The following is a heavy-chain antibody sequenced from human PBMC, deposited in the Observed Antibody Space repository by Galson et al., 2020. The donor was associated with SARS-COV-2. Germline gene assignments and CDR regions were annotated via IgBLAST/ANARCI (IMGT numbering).Heavy chain of an antibody. CDR2: IHSGGTT. D-gene: IGHD3-22*01. J-gene: IGHJ3*02. CDR1: GFIVSNYY. Sequence: GGSLRLSCAASGFIVSNYYMSWVRQAPGKGLQWISVIHSGGTTYYAGSVKGRFTISRDSSKNTVYLQMNNLRAEDTAVYYCARPVYYYDSRRDVFDIWGQGTIVTVSS. V-gene: IGHV3-53*01. CDR3: ARPVYYYDSRRDVFDI.